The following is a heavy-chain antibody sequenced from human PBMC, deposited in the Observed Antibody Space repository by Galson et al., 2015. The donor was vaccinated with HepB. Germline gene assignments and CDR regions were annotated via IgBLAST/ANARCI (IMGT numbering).Heavy chain of an antibody. D-gene: IGHD3-3*01. V-gene: IGHV1-3*01. CDR2: INAGNGNT. J-gene: IGHJ3*02. CDR1: GYTFTSYA. Sequence: SCKASGYTFTSYAIHWVRQAPGQRLEWMGWINAGNGNTKSSQKFQGRVTITRDTSASTAYMELSSLRSEDTAVYYCARTSSPIRFLEWLLAFDIWGQGTMVTVSS. CDR3: ARTSSPIRFLEWLLAFDI.